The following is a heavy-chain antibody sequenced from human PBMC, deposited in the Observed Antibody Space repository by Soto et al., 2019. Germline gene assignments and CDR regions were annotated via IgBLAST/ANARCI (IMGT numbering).Heavy chain of an antibody. D-gene: IGHD7-27*01. V-gene: IGHV4-34*01. CDR2: ISHIGIT. CDR1: GGSLSDYY. CDR3: ARRWGRTFDY. Sequence: PSETLSLTCAVHGGSLSDYYWSWIRQPPGKGLEWIGEISHIGITNYNPSLKSRVTISVDTSKNQFSLKLSSVTAADTAVYYCARRWGRTFDYWGQGALVTVSS. J-gene: IGHJ4*02.